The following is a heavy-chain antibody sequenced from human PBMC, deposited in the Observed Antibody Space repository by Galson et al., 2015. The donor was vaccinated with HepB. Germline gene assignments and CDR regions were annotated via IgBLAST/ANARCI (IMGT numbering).Heavy chain of an antibody. D-gene: IGHD2-15*01. CDR1: GFTFINYA. V-gene: IGHV3-23*01. J-gene: IGHJ4*02. CDR2: ITGSGGNT. CDR3: AKELGFCSGGNCDFLGFDY. Sequence: SLRLSCAASGFTFINYAMTWVRQAPGKGLEWVSTITGSGGNTFYADSVKGRFTISRDSSKNTLYLQMNSLRAEDTAAYYCAKELGFCSGGNCDFLGFDYWGQGTLVTVSS.